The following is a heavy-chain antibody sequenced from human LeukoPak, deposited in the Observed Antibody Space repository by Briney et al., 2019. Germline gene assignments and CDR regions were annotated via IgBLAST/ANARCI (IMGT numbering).Heavy chain of an antibody. D-gene: IGHD5-18*01. CDR1: GGSISSYY. V-gene: IGHV4-59*01. Sequence: SETLSLSCTVSGGSISSYYWSSIRQPPGKGLEWIGYIYYSGSTNYNPSLKSRVTISVDTSKNQFSLKLSSVTAADTAVYYCARVVDTAMGHDAFDIWGQGTMVTVSS. J-gene: IGHJ3*02. CDR3: ARVVDTAMGHDAFDI. CDR2: IYYSGST.